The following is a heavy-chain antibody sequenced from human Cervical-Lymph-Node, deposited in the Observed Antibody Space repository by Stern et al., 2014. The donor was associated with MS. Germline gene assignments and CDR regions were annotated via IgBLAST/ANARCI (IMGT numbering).Heavy chain of an antibody. J-gene: IGHJ3*02. CDR2: INPNSGET. CDR3: ARDEGTVTSPDI. D-gene: IGHD4-17*01. CDR1: GYSFTGYY. Sequence: QVQLVQSGAEVKKPGASVKVSCKASGYSFTGYYMHWVRQAPGQGLEWMGWINPNSGETKYAQKFQGRVTMTRGTSVSTAYLDLSSLTSDDTAVYCCARDEGTVTSPDIWGQGTMVTVSS. V-gene: IGHV1-2*02.